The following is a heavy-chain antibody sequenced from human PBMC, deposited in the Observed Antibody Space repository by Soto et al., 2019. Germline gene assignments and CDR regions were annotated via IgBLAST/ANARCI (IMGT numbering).Heavy chain of an antibody. CDR2: IYYRGNT. V-gene: IGHV4-39*02. D-gene: IGHD2-15*01. J-gene: IGHJ4*02. Sequence: QLQLQESGPGLVKPSETLSLTCTVSGGSISSSSYYWGWIRQPPGKGLEWIGSIYYRGNTYYNPYLKSRVTISVDTSKTQVSLKRSSVTAADTAVYYCAREGGGYCSGGSCQVDYWGQGTLVTVSS. CDR1: GGSISSSSYY. CDR3: AREGGGYCSGGSCQVDY.